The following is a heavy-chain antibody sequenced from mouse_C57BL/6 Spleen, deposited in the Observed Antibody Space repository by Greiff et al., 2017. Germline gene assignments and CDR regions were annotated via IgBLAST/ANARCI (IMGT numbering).Heavy chain of an antibody. V-gene: IGHV1-55*01. Sequence: QVQLQQPGAELVKPGASVKMSCKASGYTFTSYWITWVKQRPGQGLEWIGDIYPGSGSTNYNEKFKSKATLTVDTSSSTAYMQLSSLTSEDSAVYYCARGNGSYEESAMDYWGQGTSVTVSS. CDR1: GYTFTSYW. CDR2: IYPGSGST. J-gene: IGHJ4*01. CDR3: ARGNGSYEESAMDY. D-gene: IGHD1-1*02.